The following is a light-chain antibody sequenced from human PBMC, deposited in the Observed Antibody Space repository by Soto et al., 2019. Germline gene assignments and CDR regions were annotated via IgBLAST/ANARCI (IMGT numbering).Light chain of an antibody. V-gene: IGKV3-20*01. CDR1: QSVISNS. J-gene: IGKJ5*01. CDR2: DAS. Sequence: ENVLTQSPGTLSLSPGERATLSCRASQSVISNSLPWFQQKPGQAPRLLIYDASRRATGIPDRFSGSGSGTDFTLTISRLEHEDVAVYYCQQYGKTPPITFGQGTRLEIK. CDR3: QQYGKTPPIT.